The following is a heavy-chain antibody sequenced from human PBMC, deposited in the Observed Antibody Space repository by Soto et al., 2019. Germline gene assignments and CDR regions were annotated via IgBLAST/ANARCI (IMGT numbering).Heavy chain of an antibody. V-gene: IGHV3-48*02. CDR1: GFTFSSYG. CDR3: SREGAARPDY. Sequence: EVQLVESGGGLVQPGGSLRLSCAASGFTFSSYGMNWVRQAPGKGLAWVSYISSGRPTIQYADSVKGRFTISRDNAKNSLYLQMNSLRDEDTAVYYCSREGAARPDYWGQGTLVTVSS. D-gene: IGHD6-6*01. J-gene: IGHJ4*02. CDR2: ISSGRPTI.